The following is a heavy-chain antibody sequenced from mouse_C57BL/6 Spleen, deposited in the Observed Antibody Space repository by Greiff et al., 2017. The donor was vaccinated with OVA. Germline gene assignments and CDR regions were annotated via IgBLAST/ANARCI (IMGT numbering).Heavy chain of an antibody. CDR1: GYTFTDYN. J-gene: IGHJ3*01. CDR2: LNPNNGGT. CDR3: ARMDYDGYSAWCAY. V-gene: IGHV1-22*01. D-gene: IGHD2-3*01. Sequence: VQLQQSGPELVKPGASVKMPCKASGYTFTDYNMHWVKQSHGKSLEWIGYLNPNNGGTSYNQKFKGKATLTVNKSSSTAYMELRSLTSEDSAVYYGARMDYDGYSAWCAYWGQGTRVTVSA.